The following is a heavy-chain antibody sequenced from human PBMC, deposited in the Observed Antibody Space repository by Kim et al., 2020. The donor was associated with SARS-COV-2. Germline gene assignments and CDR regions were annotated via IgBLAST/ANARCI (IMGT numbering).Heavy chain of an antibody. Sequence: YYADSVTCRFTISRDNSKNTLYLQMNSLRAEDTAIYYCARDTSSWYYFDYWGQGTLVTVSS. J-gene: IGHJ4*02. D-gene: IGHD6-13*01. CDR3: ARDTSSWYYFDY. V-gene: IGHV3-33*01.